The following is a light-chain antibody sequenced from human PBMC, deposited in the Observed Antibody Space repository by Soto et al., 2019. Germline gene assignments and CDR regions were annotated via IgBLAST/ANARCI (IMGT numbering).Light chain of an antibody. V-gene: IGKV3-11*01. CDR1: QSVSRY. CDR2: DAS. Sequence: EIVLTQSPATLSLSPGERATLSCRASQSVSRYLAWYQQKPGQAPRLLIYDASNRATGIPARFSGSGSGTDFTLTISSLEAEDSAVYYCQQRSNWPSITFGQGTRLEIK. CDR3: QQRSNWPSIT. J-gene: IGKJ5*01.